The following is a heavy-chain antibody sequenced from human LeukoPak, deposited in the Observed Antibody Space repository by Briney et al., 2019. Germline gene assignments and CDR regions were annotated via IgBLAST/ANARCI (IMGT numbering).Heavy chain of an antibody. CDR1: AYSINSGYY. V-gene: IGHV4-38-2*02. J-gene: IGHJ4*02. CDR2: IYYSGST. Sequence: SETLSLTCTVSAYSINSGYYWGWIRQPPGKGLEWIGSIYYSGSTYYNPSLKSRVTISVDTSKNQFSLKLSSVTAADTAVYYCARAGMATITPFDYWGQGTLVTVSS. D-gene: IGHD5-24*01. CDR3: ARAGMATITPFDY.